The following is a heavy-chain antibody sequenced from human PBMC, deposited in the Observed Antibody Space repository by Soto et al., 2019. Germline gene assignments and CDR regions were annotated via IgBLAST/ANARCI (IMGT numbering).Heavy chain of an antibody. V-gene: IGHV4-30-4*01. CDR2: IYYSGST. CDR1: GGSISSGDYY. Sequence: SETLSLTCTVSGGSISSGDYYWSWIRQPPGKGLEWIGYIYYSGSTYYNPSLKSRVTISVDTSKNQFSLKLSSVTAADTAVYYCARDHSSGYYVFDPCAQGTLVTVCS. J-gene: IGHJ5*02. CDR3: ARDHSSGYYVFDP. D-gene: IGHD3-22*01.